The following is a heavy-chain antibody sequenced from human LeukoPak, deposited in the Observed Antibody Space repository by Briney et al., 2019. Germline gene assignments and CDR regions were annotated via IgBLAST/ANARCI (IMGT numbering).Heavy chain of an antibody. D-gene: IGHD6-19*01. J-gene: IGHJ4*02. CDR2: VSDSGGST. V-gene: IGHV3-23*01. CDR1: GFTFSSYH. CDR3: AKGKSSSGPPRAFDY. Sequence: GGSLRLSCVGSGFTFSSYHMNWVRQAPGKGLEWVSGVSDSGGSTYYADSVKGRFTISRDNSKNTLYLQMNTLRVEDTAVYYCAKGKSSSGPPRAFDYWGQGTLVTVSS.